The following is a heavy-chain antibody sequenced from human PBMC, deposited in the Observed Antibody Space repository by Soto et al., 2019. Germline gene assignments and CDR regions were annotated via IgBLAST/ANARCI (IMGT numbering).Heavy chain of an antibody. D-gene: IGHD2-15*01. CDR3: ARVSGVAAIYYYYGMDV. CDR2: IIPIFGTA. CDR1: GGTFSSYA. Sequence: SVKVSCKASGGTFSSYAISWVRQAPGQGLEWMGGIIPIFGTANYAQKFQGRVTITADESTSTAYMELSSLRSEDTAVYYCARVSGVAAIYYYYGMDVWGQGTTVTVSS. V-gene: IGHV1-69*13. J-gene: IGHJ6*02.